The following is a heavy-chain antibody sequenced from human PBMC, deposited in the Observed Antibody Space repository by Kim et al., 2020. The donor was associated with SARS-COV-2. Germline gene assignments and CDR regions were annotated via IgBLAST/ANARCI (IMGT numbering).Heavy chain of an antibody. CDR3: AREGRLLWFGEVGAFDY. D-gene: IGHD3-10*01. J-gene: IGHJ4*02. Sequence: LKSRVTISVATSKNQFSLKLSSVTAADTAVYYWAREGRLLWFGEVGAFDYWGQGTLVTVSS. V-gene: IGHV4-34*01.